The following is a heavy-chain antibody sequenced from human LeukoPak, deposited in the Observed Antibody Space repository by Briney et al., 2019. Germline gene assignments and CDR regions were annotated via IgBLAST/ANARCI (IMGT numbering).Heavy chain of an antibody. D-gene: IGHD5-18*01. CDR3: AKDTTWIQLWLDY. V-gene: IGHV3-23*01. Sequence: GGSLRLSRAASGLTFSIYAMSWVRQAPGKGLEWVSAISGSGGSTYYADSVKGRFTISIDNSKNTLYLQMNSLRAEDTAVYYCAKDTTWIQLWLDYWGQGTLVTVSS. J-gene: IGHJ4*02. CDR1: GLTFSIYA. CDR2: ISGSGGST.